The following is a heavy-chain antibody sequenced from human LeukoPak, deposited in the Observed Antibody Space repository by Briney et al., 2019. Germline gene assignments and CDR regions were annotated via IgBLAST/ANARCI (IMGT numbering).Heavy chain of an antibody. CDR2: ISAYNGNT. CDR3: ARDHRIAAETTDY. J-gene: IGHJ4*02. V-gene: IGHV1-18*01. Sequence: ASVKVSCKASGYTFTSYGISWVRQAPGQGLEGMGWISAYNGNTNYAQDLQGRVTITTDTSTSTDYMELSSLISDDTAVYYCARDHRIAAETTDYWGQGTLVTVSS. D-gene: IGHD6-13*01. CDR1: GYTFTSYG.